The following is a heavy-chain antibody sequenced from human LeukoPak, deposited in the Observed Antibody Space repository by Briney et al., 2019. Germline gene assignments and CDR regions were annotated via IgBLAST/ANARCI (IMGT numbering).Heavy chain of an antibody. D-gene: IGHD5-18*01. CDR2: IIPIFGTA. J-gene: IGHJ3*02. CDR3: SQRNTAMGDAFDI. V-gene: IGHV1-69*05. CDR1: GGTFSSYA. Sequence: SVKVSCKASGGTFSSYAISWVRQAPGQGLEWMGGIIPIFGTANYAQKFQGRVTITTDESTSTAYMELSSLRSEDTAVYYCSQRNTAMGDAFDIWGQGTMVTVSS.